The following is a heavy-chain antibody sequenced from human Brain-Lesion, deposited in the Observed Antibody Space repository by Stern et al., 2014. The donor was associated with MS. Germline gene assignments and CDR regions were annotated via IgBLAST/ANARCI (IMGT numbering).Heavy chain of an antibody. D-gene: IGHD1-14*01. CDR1: GFTFDDYA. Sequence: EVQLLESGGDLVQPGRSLRLSCAAFGFTFDDYAMHWVRQGPGTGLEWVAGISWNSGTIGYADSVKGRFTTSRDNAYSSLYLQMNSLRPEDTALYYCARDITGSSAYFAYWGQGTLVTVSS. CDR3: ARDITGSSAYFAY. J-gene: IGHJ4*02. V-gene: IGHV3-9*01. CDR2: ISWNSGTI.